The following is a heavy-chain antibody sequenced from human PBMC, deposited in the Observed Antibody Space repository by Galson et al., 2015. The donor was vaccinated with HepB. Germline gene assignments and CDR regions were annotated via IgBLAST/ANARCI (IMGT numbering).Heavy chain of an antibody. CDR2: INSDGSST. J-gene: IGHJ6*02. CDR1: GFTFSSYW. CDR3: ARVFKYYYYGMDV. Sequence: SLRLSCAASGFTFSSYWMHWVRQAPGKGLVWVSRINSDGSSTSYADSVKGRFTISRDNAKNTLYLQMNSLRAEDTVVYYCARVFKYYYYGMDVWGQGTTVTVSS. V-gene: IGHV3-74*01.